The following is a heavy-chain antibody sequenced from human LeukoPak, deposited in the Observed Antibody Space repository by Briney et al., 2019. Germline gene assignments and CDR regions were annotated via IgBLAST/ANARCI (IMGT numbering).Heavy chain of an antibody. J-gene: IGHJ4*02. CDR2: IYYSGST. CDR1: GGSISSYY. CDR3: ARVLADSSGWYHFDY. Sequence: NPSETLSLTCTVSGGSISSYYWSWIRQPPGKGLEWIGYIYYSGSTNYSPSLKSRVTISVDTSKKQFSLKLSSVTAADTAVYYCARVLADSSGWYHFDYWGQGTLATVSS. V-gene: IGHV4-59*01. D-gene: IGHD6-19*01.